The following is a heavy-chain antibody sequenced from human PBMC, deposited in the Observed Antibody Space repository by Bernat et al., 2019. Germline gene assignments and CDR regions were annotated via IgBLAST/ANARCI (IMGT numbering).Heavy chain of an antibody. J-gene: IGHJ4*02. CDR1: GFTFSSYS. CDR3: ASAAPRPYYDILTGYRGAGY. V-gene: IGHV3-21*01. Sequence: EVQLVESGGGLVKPGGSLRLSCAASGFTFSSYSMNWVRQAPGKGLEWVSSINSSSSYIYYADSVKGRFTISRDNAKNSLYLQMNSLRAEDTAVYYCASAAPRPYYDILTGYRGAGYWGQGTLVTVSS. D-gene: IGHD3-9*01. CDR2: INSSSSYI.